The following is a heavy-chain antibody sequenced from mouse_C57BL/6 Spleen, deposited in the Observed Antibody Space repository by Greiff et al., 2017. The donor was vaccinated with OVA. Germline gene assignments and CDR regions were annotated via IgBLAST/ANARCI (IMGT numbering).Heavy chain of an antibody. CDR1: GYTFTDYY. J-gene: IGHJ4*01. CDR3: ARFDYEDAMDY. D-gene: IGHD2-4*01. CDR2: IYPGSGNT. V-gene: IGHV1-76*01. Sequence: VQLVESGAELVRPGASVKLSCKASGYTFTDYYINWVKQRPGQGLEWIARIYPGSGNTYYNEKFKGKATLTAEKSSSTAYMQLSSLTSEDSAVYFCARFDYEDAMDYWGQGTSVTVSS.